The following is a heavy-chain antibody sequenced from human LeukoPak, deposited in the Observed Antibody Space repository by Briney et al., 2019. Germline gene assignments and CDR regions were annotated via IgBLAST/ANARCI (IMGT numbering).Heavy chain of an antibody. Sequence: SGPTLVNPTQTLTLTCNFSGFSLSNTGVAVGWIRQSPGKALEWLAVAYWNNDKSYSPSLKSRLSITKDTSKNQVVLKMTNVDPVDTATYYCAHKGRGSGSYTMWGQGTLVTVSS. D-gene: IGHD3-10*01. CDR1: GFSLSNTGVA. J-gene: IGHJ4*02. V-gene: IGHV2-5*01. CDR3: AHKGRGSGSYTM. CDR2: AYWNNDK.